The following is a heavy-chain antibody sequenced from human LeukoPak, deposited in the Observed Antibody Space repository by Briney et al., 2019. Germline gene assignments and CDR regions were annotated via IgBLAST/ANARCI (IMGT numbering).Heavy chain of an antibody. CDR3: ARIGITRTSN. V-gene: IGHV4-59*01. CDR2: IYYSGST. D-gene: IGHD1-20*01. J-gene: IGHJ4*02. Sequence: SETLSLTCTVSGGSISSYYWSWIRQPPGKGLEWIGYIYYSGSTNYNPSLKSRVTISVDTSKNQFPLKLSSVTAADTAVYYCARIGITRTSNWGQGTLVTVSS. CDR1: GGSISSYY.